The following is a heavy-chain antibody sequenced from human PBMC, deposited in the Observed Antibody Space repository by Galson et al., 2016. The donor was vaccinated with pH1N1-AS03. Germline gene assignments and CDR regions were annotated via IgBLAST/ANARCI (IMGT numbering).Heavy chain of an antibody. CDR2: IDPSDSYI. J-gene: IGHJ3*02. D-gene: IGHD1-26*01. V-gene: IGHV5-10-1*01. CDR3: ATGHYYSGLYRDAFDT. Sequence: QSGAEVKKPGESLRISCKGSGYPFTSYWINWVRQMPGKGLEWIGRIDPSDSYINYSPALEGRVTISSDKSTTTAYLQWNDLKSADTAVYFCATGHYYSGLYRDAFDTWGQGTRVTVSS. CDR1: GYPFTSYW.